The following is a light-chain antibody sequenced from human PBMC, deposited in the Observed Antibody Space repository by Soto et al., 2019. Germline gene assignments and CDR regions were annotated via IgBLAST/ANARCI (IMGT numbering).Light chain of an antibody. V-gene: IGLV2-14*01. J-gene: IGLJ1*01. Sequence: QSVLTQPASVSGSPGQSITISCTGTSSDIGYYKYVSWYQQYPGKAPKLIIYEVSNRPSGVSNRFSGSKSANTASLTISRLQAEDEADYHCSSYKTGSTVVFGTGTKLTVL. CDR3: SSYKTGSTVV. CDR2: EVS. CDR1: SSDIGYYKY.